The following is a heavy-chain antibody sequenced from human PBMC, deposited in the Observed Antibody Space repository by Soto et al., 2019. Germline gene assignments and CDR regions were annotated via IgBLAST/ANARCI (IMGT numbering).Heavy chain of an antibody. V-gene: IGHV4-59*02. J-gene: IGHJ4*02. CDR2: ISDKGDT. CDR3: ARTARRFDY. Sequence: QVQLQESGPGLVKPSETLSLTCTVSGASVSGDYWSWIRQPPGKGLECIGYISDKGDTNYSPSLKRRVTMSMDTSRNQFSLKLTSVAAADTAVYYCARTARRFDYWGQGTLVTVSS. D-gene: IGHD6-6*01. CDR1: GASVSGDY.